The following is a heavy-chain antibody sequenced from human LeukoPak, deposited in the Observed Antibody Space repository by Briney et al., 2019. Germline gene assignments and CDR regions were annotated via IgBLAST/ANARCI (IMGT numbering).Heavy chain of an antibody. D-gene: IGHD3-10*01. CDR2: ISAYNGNT. CDR1: GYTFTSYG. Sequence: ASVKVSCTASGYTFTSYGISWVRQAPGQGLEWMGWISAYNGNTNYAQKLQGRVTMTTDTSTSTAYMELRSLRSDDTAVYYCARDLFGRGSGSYYGYWGQGTLVTVSS. J-gene: IGHJ4*02. CDR3: ARDLFGRGSGSYYGY. V-gene: IGHV1-18*01.